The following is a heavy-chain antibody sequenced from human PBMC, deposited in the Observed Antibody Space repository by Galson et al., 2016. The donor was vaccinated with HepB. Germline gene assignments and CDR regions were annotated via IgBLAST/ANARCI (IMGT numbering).Heavy chain of an antibody. J-gene: IGHJ4*02. Sequence: LRLSCAASGFTFSSYWMSWVRQAPGKGLEWLANIKQDGSEKYYVDSVRGRFTISRDNAMNSLYLHMSSLRAEDTALYYCTRTISTTAGIDWGQGTLVTVPS. CDR3: TRTISTTAGID. D-gene: IGHD6-13*01. V-gene: IGHV3-7*04. CDR1: GFTFSSYW. CDR2: IKQDGSEK.